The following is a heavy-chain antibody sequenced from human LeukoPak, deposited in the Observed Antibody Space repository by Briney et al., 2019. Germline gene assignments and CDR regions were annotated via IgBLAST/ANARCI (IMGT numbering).Heavy chain of an antibody. CDR1: GGSFSGYY. V-gene: IGHV4-34*01. Sequence: SETLSLTCAVYGGSFSGYYWSWIRQPPGKGLEWIGEINHSGSTNYNPSLKSRVTISVDTSKNQFSLKLSSVTAADTAVYYCARGFNYFDYWGQGTLVTVSS. CDR2: INHSGST. J-gene: IGHJ4*02. CDR3: ARGFNYFDY.